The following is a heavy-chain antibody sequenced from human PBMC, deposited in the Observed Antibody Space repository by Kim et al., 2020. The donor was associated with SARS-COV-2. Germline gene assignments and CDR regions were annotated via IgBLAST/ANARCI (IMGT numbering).Heavy chain of an antibody. CDR1: GYSFTSYW. Sequence: GESLKISCKGSGYSFTSYWIGWVRQMPGKGLEWMGIIYPGDSDTRYSPSFQGQVTISADKSISTAYLQWSSLKASDTARYYCARQVTMVRGVIGWFDPWGQGTLVTVSS. CDR3: ARQVTMVRGVIGWFDP. D-gene: IGHD3-10*01. V-gene: IGHV5-51*01. J-gene: IGHJ5*02. CDR2: IYPGDSDT.